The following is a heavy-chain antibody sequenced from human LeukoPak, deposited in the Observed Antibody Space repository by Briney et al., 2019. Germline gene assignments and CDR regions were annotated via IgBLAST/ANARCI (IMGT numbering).Heavy chain of an antibody. D-gene: IGHD3-16*01. J-gene: IGHJ3*02. CDR3: AIYYDYVWGTPSAFDI. CDR2: IYYSGST. Sequence: SETLSLTCTVSGGSISSSSYYWGWIRQPPGKGLEWIGSIYYSGSTYYNPSLKSRVTISVDTSKNQFSLKLSSVTAADTAVYYCAIYYDYVWGTPSAFDIWGQGTMVTVSS. CDR1: GGSISSSSYY. V-gene: IGHV4-39*07.